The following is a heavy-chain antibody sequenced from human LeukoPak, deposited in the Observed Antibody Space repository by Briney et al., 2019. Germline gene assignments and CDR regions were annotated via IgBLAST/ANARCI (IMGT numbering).Heavy chain of an antibody. CDR3: GRDGGYGDYPHFDY. J-gene: IGHJ4*01. D-gene: IGHD4-17*01. CDR1: GFTFSSYA. V-gene: IGHV3-30-3*01. Sequence: PGGSLRLSCAASGFTFSSYAMHWVRQAPGKGLEWVAVISYDGSNKYYADSVKGRFTISRDNSKNTLYLQMNSLRAEDTAVYYGGRDGGYGDYPHFDYWGQGTLVTVSS. CDR2: ISYDGSNK.